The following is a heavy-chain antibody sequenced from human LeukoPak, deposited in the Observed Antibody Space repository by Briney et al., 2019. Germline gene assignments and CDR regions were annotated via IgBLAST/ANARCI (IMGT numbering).Heavy chain of an antibody. V-gene: IGHV4-38-2*02. CDR2: IYHSGST. CDR3: ARDHAIVAARPQYYFDY. Sequence: SETLSLTCTVSGYSISSGYYWGWIRQPPGKGLEWIGSIYHSGSTYYNPSLKSRVTISVDTSKNQFSLKLSSVTAADTAVYYCARDHAIVAARPQYYFDYWGQGTLVTVSS. CDR1: GYSISSGYY. J-gene: IGHJ4*02. D-gene: IGHD6-6*01.